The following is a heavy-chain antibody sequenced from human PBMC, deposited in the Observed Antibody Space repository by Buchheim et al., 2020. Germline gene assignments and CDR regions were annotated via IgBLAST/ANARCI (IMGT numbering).Heavy chain of an antibody. CDR1: GGSVSSGDYY. D-gene: IGHD3-10*01. J-gene: IGHJ4*02. CDR3: ARSGGSGPFAFGY. Sequence: QVQLQELGPGLVKPSETLSLTCTVSGGSVSSGDYYWSWIRQPPGKGLEWIGYVYYSGSTNYNPSLKRRVTISVETSKNQVSLKLSSVTAGDTAVYYCARSGGSGPFAFGYWGQGTL. CDR2: VYYSGST. V-gene: IGHV4-61*08.